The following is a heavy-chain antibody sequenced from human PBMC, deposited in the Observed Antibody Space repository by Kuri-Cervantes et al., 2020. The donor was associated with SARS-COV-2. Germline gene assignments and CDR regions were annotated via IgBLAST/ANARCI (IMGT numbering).Heavy chain of an antibody. D-gene: IGHD6-13*01. CDR2: MNPNSGNT. CDR3: ARFGAGTGDYYYGMDV. J-gene: IGHJ6*02. Sequence: SVKVSCKASGGTFSSYAISWVRQATGQGLEWMGWMNPNSGNTGYAQKFQGRVTITADESTSTAYMELSSLRSEDTAVYYCARFGAGTGDYYYGMDVWGQGTTVTVSS. V-gene: IGHV1-69*13. CDR1: GGTFSSYA.